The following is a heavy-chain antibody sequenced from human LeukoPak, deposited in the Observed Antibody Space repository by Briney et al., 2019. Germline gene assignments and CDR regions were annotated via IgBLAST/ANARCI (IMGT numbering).Heavy chain of an antibody. V-gene: IGHV4-39*07. J-gene: IGHJ4*02. CDR2: IYYSGST. CDR1: GGSISSSSYY. D-gene: IGHD2-21*01. Sequence: YPSETLSLTCTVSGGSISSSSYYWGWIRQPPGKGLEWIGSIYYSGSTYYNPSLKSRVTISVDTSKNQFSLKLSSVTAADTAVYYCARVPAIVGWPPMYYFDYWGQGTLVTVSS. CDR3: ARVPAIVGWPPMYYFDY.